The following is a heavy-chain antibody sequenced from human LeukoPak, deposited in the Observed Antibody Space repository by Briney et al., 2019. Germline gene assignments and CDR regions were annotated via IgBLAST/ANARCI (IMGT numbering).Heavy chain of an antibody. D-gene: IGHD1-1*01. J-gene: IGHJ4*02. CDR3: ARRISNNWIFDY. V-gene: IGHV4-31*03. CDR2: IYYSGST. CDR1: GGSISSGGYY. Sequence: SETLSLTCTVSGGSISSGGYYWSWIRQHPGKGLEWIGYIYYSGSTYYNPSLKNRVTISVDTSKNQFSLKLSSVTAADTAVYYCARRISNNWIFDYWGQGTLVTVSS.